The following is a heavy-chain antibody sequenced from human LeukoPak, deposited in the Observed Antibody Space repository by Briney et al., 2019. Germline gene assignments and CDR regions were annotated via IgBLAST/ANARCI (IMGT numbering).Heavy chain of an antibody. D-gene: IGHD3-22*01. V-gene: IGHV1-8*01. J-gene: IGHJ4*02. Sequence: ASVKVSCKTSGYTFITHDINWVRQATGQGLEWMGWMNPNTGNAGYPRKFQSRVTMTRNTSMSTAYMELSSLTSEDTAVYYCARGVRRARTEDYESSGYFPADYWGQGTLVTVSS. CDR2: MNPNTGNA. CDR1: GYTFITHD. CDR3: ARGVRRARTEDYESSGYFPADY.